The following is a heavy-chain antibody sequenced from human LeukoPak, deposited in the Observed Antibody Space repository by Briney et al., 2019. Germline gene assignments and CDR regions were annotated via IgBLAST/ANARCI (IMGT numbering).Heavy chain of an antibody. CDR1: EFRFGRDW. Sequence: GGSLRLXCVASEFRFGRDWISWDRQAPGKGLEWVACIKQDGSEEYYVGSVRGRFTVSVDNGKNSLYLQMNSLRAEDTAVYYCARDVWSGSHSPVDYWGQGTLVTVSS. J-gene: IGHJ4*02. D-gene: IGHD3-3*01. V-gene: IGHV3-7*01. CDR2: IKQDGSEE. CDR3: ARDVWSGSHSPVDY.